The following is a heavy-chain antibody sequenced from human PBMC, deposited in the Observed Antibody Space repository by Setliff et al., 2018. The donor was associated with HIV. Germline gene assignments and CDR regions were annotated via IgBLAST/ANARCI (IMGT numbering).Heavy chain of an antibody. J-gene: IGHJ5*02. D-gene: IGHD3-10*01. Sequence: SETLSLTCTVSGGSISSGNYYWSWIRQPAGKGLEWIGRIYSSGSTNYNPSLKSRVTISVDTSRNQFSLRVTSVTAADTAVYFCARDRHSSGLGSYGPWGPGILVTVS. CDR1: GGSISSGNYY. CDR3: ARDRHSSGLGSYGP. CDR2: IYSSGST. V-gene: IGHV4-61*02.